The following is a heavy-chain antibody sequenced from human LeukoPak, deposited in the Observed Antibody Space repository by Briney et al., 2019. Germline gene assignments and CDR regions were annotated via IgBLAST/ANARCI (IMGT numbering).Heavy chain of an antibody. CDR3: ARGRFYGSETFYNGFDY. V-gene: IGHV4-59*01. CDR2: IYYSGST. CDR1: GGSLINYY. J-gene: IGHJ4*02. D-gene: IGHD3-10*01. Sequence: SETLSLTCSVSGGSLINYYWSWIRQPPGKGLEWIGFIYYSGSTDYNPSLKSLVTLSVDTSKNQFSLKLTSVTAADTAVYYCARGRFYGSETFYNGFDYWGQGTLVTVSS.